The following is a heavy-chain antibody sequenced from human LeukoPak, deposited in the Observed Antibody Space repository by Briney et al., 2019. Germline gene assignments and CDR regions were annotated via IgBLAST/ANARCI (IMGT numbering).Heavy chain of an antibody. V-gene: IGHV3-9*01. CDR1: GFTLKDYA. Sequence: PGGSLGPSCKAPGFTLKDYAMHGVGQVPGKGLEWVSGIFWNSDSIGYADSVKGRFTISRDNAKNSLYLQMNSLRAEDTALYYCVKDMGVVTAGLGYWGQGTLVTVSS. CDR3: VKDMGVVTAGLGY. J-gene: IGHJ4*02. D-gene: IGHD2-21*02. CDR2: IFWNSDSI.